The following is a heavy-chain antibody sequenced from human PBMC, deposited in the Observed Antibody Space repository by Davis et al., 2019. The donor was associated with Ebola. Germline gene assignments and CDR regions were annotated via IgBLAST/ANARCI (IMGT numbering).Heavy chain of an antibody. V-gene: IGHV4-34*01. D-gene: IGHD2-2*01. CDR1: GGSFSGYY. J-gene: IGHJ6*03. Sequence: PSETLSLTCAVYGGSFSGYYWSWIRQPPGKGLEWIGEINHSGSTNYNPSLKSRVTISVDTSKNQFSLKLSSVTAADTAVYYCARFIVVVPAYMDVWGKGTTITVSS. CDR2: INHSGST. CDR3: ARFIVVVPAYMDV.